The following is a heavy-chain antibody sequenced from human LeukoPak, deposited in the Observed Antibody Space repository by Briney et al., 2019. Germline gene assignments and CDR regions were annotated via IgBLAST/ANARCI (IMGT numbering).Heavy chain of an antibody. Sequence: GRSLRLSCAASGFTFSSYGMHWVRQAPGKGLEWVAVIWYDGNNKKYADSVKGRFTISRDNSKSTLHLQMNSLRAEDTAVYYCAKDGNYGGNGPLDYWGQGTLVTVSS. J-gene: IGHJ4*02. V-gene: IGHV3-33*06. CDR3: AKDGNYGGNGPLDY. D-gene: IGHD4-23*01. CDR1: GFTFSSYG. CDR2: IWYDGNNK.